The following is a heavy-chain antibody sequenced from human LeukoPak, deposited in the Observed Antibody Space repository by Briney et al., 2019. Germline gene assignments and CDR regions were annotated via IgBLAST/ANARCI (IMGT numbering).Heavy chain of an antibody. Sequence: ASVKVSCKASGYTFTSYDINWARQATGQGLEWMGWMNPNSGNTGYAQKLQGRVTMTTDTSTSTAYMELRSLRSDDTAVYYCARDLVTAIPYYWGQGTLVTVSS. D-gene: IGHD2-21*02. CDR1: GYTFTSYD. V-gene: IGHV1-8*01. J-gene: IGHJ4*02. CDR3: ARDLVTAIPYY. CDR2: MNPNSGNT.